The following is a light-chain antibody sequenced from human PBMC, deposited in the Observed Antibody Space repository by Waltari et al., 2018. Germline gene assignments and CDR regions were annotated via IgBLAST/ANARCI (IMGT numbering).Light chain of an antibody. CDR3: STWNNDLGGFVL. J-gene: IGLJ2*01. CDR2: RNY. Sequence: QSVLTQPPSVSGTSGQTITIPCSGSNSNIARNFVYWYHPLPGAPPRLLTYRNYQRPSGIPDRFSGSKSGTSASLAISGLRSDDEGDYFCSTWNNDLGGFVLFGEGTRLTVL. CDR1: NSNIARNF. V-gene: IGLV1-47*01.